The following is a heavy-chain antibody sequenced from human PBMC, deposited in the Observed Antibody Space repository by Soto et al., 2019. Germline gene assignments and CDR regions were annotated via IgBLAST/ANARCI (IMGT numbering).Heavy chain of an antibody. CDR2: ISGSGGST. CDR3: ARPYYYGSGTQPRFDP. D-gene: IGHD3-10*01. J-gene: IGHJ5*02. Sequence: GGSLRPSCGASGFTFSSYGMSCVRQAPGKGLEWVSAISGSGGSTYYADSVKGRFTISRDNSKNTLYLQMNSLRAEDTAVYYCARPYYYGSGTQPRFDPWGQGTLVTVSS. CDR1: GFTFSSYG. V-gene: IGHV3-23*01.